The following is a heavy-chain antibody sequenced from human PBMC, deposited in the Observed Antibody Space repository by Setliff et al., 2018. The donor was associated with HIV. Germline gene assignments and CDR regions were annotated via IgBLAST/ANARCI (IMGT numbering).Heavy chain of an antibody. J-gene: IGHJ4*02. V-gene: IGHV1-69*05. CDR3: ARDRAEADVGGGVRGPTYFCDY. D-gene: IGHD3-16*01. CDR1: GGTFSTSA. Sequence: VQVSCKASGGTFSTSAISWVRQAPGRGLEWMGGIIPVFGSAHYAQKFQDRITITTDESTSSVFVELSNLRPDDTAIYYCARDRAEADVGGGVRGPTYFCDYWGQGTLVTVSS. CDR2: IIPVFGSA.